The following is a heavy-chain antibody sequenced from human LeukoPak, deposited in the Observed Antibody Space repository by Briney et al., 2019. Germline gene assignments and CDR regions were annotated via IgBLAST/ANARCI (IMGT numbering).Heavy chain of an antibody. D-gene: IGHD3-9*01. Sequence: ASVKVSCKISGYTLTDVSMHWVRQAPGKGLEWMGGFDPEGGETVYAQKFQGRVTMTEDPSADTAYMELRSLSSVDTAVYYCGVGRKFDWLLCHHWGQGTLVTVSS. V-gene: IGHV1-24*01. CDR2: FDPEGGET. CDR3: GVGRKFDWLLCHH. CDR1: GYTLTDVS. J-gene: IGHJ5*02.